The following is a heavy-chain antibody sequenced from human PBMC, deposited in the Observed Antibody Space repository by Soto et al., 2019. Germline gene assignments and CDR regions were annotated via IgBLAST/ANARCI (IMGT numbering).Heavy chain of an antibody. V-gene: IGHV4-31*03. D-gene: IGHD5-12*01. Sequence: QVQLQESGPGLVKPSQTLSLTCTVSGGSISSGGYYCSWIRQHPGKGLEWIGSIYYSGSTYYNPSLKSRVTISVDPSKNQFSLKLRSVPAADTAVYYCAREEGGGYDHRWFDPWGQGTLVTVSS. CDR3: AREEGGGYDHRWFDP. CDR1: GGSISSGGYY. CDR2: IYYSGST. J-gene: IGHJ5*02.